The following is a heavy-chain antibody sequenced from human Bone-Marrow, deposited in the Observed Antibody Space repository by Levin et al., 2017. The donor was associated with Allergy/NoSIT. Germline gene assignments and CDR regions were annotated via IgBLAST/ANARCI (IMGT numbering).Heavy chain of an antibody. CDR2: ISYRGST. J-gene: IGHJ4*02. CDR3: ARLDGYSFDC. V-gene: IGHV4-31*03. CDR1: GGSISSAGYH. Sequence: KSSETLSLTCTASGGSISSAGYHWTWIRQYPGTGLEWIGYISYRGSTYFNPSLKSRLTMSIDTSEQHFSLNLTSVSAADTAICYYARLDGYSFDCWGQGDLVTVSS. D-gene: IGHD1-1*01.